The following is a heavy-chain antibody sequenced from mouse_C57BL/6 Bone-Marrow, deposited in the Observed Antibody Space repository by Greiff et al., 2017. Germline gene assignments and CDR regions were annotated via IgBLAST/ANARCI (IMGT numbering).Heavy chain of an antibody. J-gene: IGHJ2*01. V-gene: IGHV1-69*01. CDR3: ARDGYYCDY. CDR1: GYTFTSYW. CDR2: IDPSDSYT. Sequence: QVQLQQPGAELVMPGASVKLSCKASGYTFTSYWMHWVKQRPGQGLEWIGEIDPSDSYTNYNQKFKGKSTLTVDKSSSTAYMQLSSLTSEDSAVYYCARDGYYCDYWGRGTALTVSS.